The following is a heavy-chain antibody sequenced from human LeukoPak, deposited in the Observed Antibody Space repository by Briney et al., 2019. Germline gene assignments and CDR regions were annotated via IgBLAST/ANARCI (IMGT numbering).Heavy chain of an antibody. Sequence: PETLSLTCTVSGDSISSYYWSWIRQPARKGLEWIGRIYTSGSTNYNPSLKSRVTISVDTSKNQFSLKLSSVTAADTAVYYCARSMSGSLLVRWGQGTLVTVSS. V-gene: IGHV4-4*07. J-gene: IGHJ4*02. CDR3: ARSMSGSLLVR. CDR1: GDSISSYY. CDR2: IYTSGST. D-gene: IGHD2-15*01.